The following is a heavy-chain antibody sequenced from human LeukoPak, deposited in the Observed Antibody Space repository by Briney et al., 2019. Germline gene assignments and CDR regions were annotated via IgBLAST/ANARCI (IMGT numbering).Heavy chain of an antibody. CDR2: ISSSSSYI. V-gene: IGHV3-21*01. CDR1: GFTFSSYS. CDR3: ARARGVDTAMVLMEVLFDY. Sequence: TGGSLRLSCAASGFTFSSYSMNWVRQALGKGLEWVSSISSSSSYIYYADSVKGRFTISRDNAKNSLYLQMNSLRAEDTAVYYCARARGVDTAMVLMEVLFDYWGQGTLVTVSS. J-gene: IGHJ4*02. D-gene: IGHD5-18*01.